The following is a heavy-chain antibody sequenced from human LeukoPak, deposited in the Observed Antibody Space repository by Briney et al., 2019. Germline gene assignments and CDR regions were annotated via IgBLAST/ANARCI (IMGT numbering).Heavy chain of an antibody. CDR3: ARDGQWLATLKHYYYMDV. V-gene: IGHV3-48*03. Sequence: HPGGSLRLSCAASGFTFSSYEMNWVRQAPGKGLEWVSYISSSGSTIYYADSVKGRFTISRDNAKNSLYLQMNSLRADDTAVYYCARDGQWLATLKHYYYMDVWGKGTTVTVSS. D-gene: IGHD6-19*01. CDR2: ISSSGSTI. J-gene: IGHJ6*03. CDR1: GFTFSSYE.